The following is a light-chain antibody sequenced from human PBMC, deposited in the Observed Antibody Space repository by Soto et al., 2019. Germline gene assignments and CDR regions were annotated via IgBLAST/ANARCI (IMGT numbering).Light chain of an antibody. Sequence: AIQMTQSPSSLSASVGDRVTITCRASQGIRNDLDWFQQKPGKAPKLLIYAASNLQGGVPARFSGSGSGTDFTLTISSLQPEDFATYYCLKNNFYPFTFGRGTKVDIK. CDR2: AAS. CDR3: LKNNFYPFT. V-gene: IGKV1-6*01. CDR1: QGIRND. J-gene: IGKJ4*01.